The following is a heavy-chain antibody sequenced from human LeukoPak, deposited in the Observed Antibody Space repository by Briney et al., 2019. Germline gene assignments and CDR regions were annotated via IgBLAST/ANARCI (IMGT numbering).Heavy chain of an antibody. D-gene: IGHD6-13*01. J-gene: IGHJ4*02. V-gene: IGHV3-7*05. CDR3: ARDIIAAAGIVDY. CDR2: IKYDGSEK. CDR1: GVSFSGHW. Sequence: PGGSLRLSCSGSGVSFSGHWMHWVRQAPGKGLDCVATIKYDGSEKYYVGSVKGRFTISRDDAKNSLYLQMNSLRAEDTAVYYCARDIIAAAGIVDYWGQGTLVTVSS.